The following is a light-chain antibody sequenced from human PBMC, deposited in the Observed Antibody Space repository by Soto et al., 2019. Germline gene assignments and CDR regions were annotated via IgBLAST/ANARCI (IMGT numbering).Light chain of an antibody. J-gene: IGKJ3*01. CDR2: GAS. Sequence: DIQMTQSPSSLSASIGDRVTITCRASQTITNYLNWYQQKPGKAPNLLIYGASSLQSGVPSRFGGGGSGTDFTLTINSLEPEDYGTYYCQQSYSFPFTFGPGTKVDV. V-gene: IGKV1-39*01. CDR3: QQSYSFPFT. CDR1: QTITNY.